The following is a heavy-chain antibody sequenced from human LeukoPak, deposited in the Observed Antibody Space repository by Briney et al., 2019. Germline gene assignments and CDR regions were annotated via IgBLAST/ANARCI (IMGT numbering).Heavy chain of an antibody. Sequence: PGGSLRLSCAASGFTVTGNDMSWVRQAPGKGLEWVSLIYAGGSGSAYYADSVKGRFTGSRHDSKNTQDLQMNSLKPDDTAVYYCLRQGVGSPPRWGQGTLVTVSS. J-gene: IGHJ4*02. D-gene: IGHD1-26*01. CDR3: LRQGVGSPPR. V-gene: IGHV3-53*04. CDR2: IYAGGSGSA. CDR1: GFTVTGND.